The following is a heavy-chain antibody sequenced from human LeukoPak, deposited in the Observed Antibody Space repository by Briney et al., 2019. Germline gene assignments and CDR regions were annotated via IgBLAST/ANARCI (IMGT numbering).Heavy chain of an antibody. CDR1: GGSVSSGSYY. Sequence: PSETLSLTCTVSGGSVSSGSYYWSWIRQPPGKGLEWIGYIYYSGSTNYNPSLKSRVTISVDTSKNQFSLKLSSVTAADTAVYYCAREGRIAAAGSIDYWGQGTLVTVSS. CDR2: IYYSGST. V-gene: IGHV4-61*01. D-gene: IGHD6-13*01. J-gene: IGHJ4*02. CDR3: AREGRIAAAGSIDY.